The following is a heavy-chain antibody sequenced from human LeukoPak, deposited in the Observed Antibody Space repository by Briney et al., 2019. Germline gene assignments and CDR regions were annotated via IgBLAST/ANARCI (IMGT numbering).Heavy chain of an antibody. V-gene: IGHV1-69*02. D-gene: IGHD5-12*01. J-gene: IGHJ5*02. CDR1: GGTFSSYT. CDR3: ATTPPVATTREDWFDP. CDR2: IIPILGIA. Sequence: PKASVEVSCKASGGTFSSYTISWVRQAPGQGLEWMGRIIPILGIANYAQKFQGRVTITADKSTSTAYMELSSLRSEDTAVYYCATTPPVATTREDWFDPWGQGTLVTVSS.